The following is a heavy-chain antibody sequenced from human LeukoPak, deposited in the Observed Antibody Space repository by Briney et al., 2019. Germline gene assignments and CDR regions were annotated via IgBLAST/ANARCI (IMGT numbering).Heavy chain of an antibody. CDR2: IYYSGST. D-gene: IGHD6-6*01. J-gene: IGHJ4*02. CDR3: ARHWIAVRPPRGFHY. Sequence: SETLSLTCTVSGGSISSYYWSWIRQPPGKGLEWIGYIYYSGSTNYNPSLKSRVTISVDTSKKQFSLKLSSVTAADTAVYYCARHWIAVRPPRGFHYWGQGTLVTVSS. V-gene: IGHV4-59*08. CDR1: GGSISSYY.